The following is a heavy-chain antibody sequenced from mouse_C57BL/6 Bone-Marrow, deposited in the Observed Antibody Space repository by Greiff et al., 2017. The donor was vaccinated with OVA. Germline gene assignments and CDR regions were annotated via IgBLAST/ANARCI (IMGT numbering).Heavy chain of an antibody. V-gene: IGHV5-12*01. J-gene: IGHJ4*01. CDR1: GFTFSDYY. CDR3: ARHGSRYAMDY. CDR2: ISNGGGST. Sequence: VQRVESGGGLVQPGGSLKLSCAASGFTFSDYYMYWVRQTPEKRLEWVAYISNGGGSTYYPDTVKGRFTISRDNAKNTLYLQMSRLKSEDTAMYYCARHGSRYAMDYWGQGTSVTVSS.